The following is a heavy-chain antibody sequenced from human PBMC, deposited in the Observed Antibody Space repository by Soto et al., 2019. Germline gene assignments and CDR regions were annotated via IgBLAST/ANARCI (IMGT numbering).Heavy chain of an antibody. J-gene: IGHJ6*02. CDR2: ISGSGGST. V-gene: IGHV3-23*01. Sequence: GGSLRLSCAASGFTFSSYAMSWVRQAPGKGLEWVSAISGSGGSTYYADSVKGRFTISRDNSKNTLYLQMNSLRAEDTALYYCAKDALAWDILTYYGMDVWGQGTTVTVSS. CDR1: GFTFSSYA. CDR3: AKDALAWDILTYYGMDV. D-gene: IGHD3-9*01.